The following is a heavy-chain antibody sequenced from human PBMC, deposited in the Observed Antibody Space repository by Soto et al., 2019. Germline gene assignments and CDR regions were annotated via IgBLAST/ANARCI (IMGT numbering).Heavy chain of an antibody. J-gene: IGHJ5*02. CDR1: GGSISSGW. CDR3: SSRSTDAPT. CDR2: ILYSGTT. D-gene: IGHD1-1*01. V-gene: IGHV4-4*02. Sequence: QVQLQESGPGLVKPSGTLSLTCAVSGGSISSGWWTWVRQPPGKGLEWIGEILYSGTTNYNSSLNSRVTISIDNSKKQFSLILSSVAAADTDVYYCSSRSTDAPTWGQGTLVPVSS.